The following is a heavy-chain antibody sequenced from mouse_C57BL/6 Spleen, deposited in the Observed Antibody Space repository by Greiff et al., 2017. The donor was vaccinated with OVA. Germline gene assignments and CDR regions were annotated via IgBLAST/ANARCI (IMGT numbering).Heavy chain of an antibody. CDR3: ARSGYGNSWFAY. CDR2: IDPSDSET. Sequence: QVQLQQPGAELVRPGSSVKLSCKASGYTFTSYWMHWVKQRPIQGLEWIGNIDPSDSETHYNQKFKDKATLTVDKSSSTAYMQLSSLTSEDSAVYDCARSGYGNSWFAYWGQGTLVTVSA. V-gene: IGHV1-52*01. J-gene: IGHJ3*01. D-gene: IGHD2-1*01. CDR1: GYTFTSYW.